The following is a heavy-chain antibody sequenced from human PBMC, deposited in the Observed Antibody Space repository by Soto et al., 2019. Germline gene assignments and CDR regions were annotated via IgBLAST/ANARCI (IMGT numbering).Heavy chain of an antibody. J-gene: IGHJ4*02. Sequence: EVQLLESGGGLVQPGGSLRLSCAASGFTFSSYGMTWVRQAPGKGLEWVSFSSATGAGTYYADSVKGRFTISRDNSKNTLYLKMTSLTADDTAGYYCAKDRRAGGNYGFYSDFWGQGALVIVSS. CDR3: AKDRRAGGNYGFYSDF. D-gene: IGHD1-7*01. CDR1: GFTFSSYG. CDR2: SSATGAGT. V-gene: IGHV3-23*01.